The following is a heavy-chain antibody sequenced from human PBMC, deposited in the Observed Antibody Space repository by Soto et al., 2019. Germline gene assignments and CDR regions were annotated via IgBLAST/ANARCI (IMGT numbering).Heavy chain of an antibody. CDR3: ARGMIYNSYHYYGINV. Sequence: LSLTCTVSGGYNSTYYWYWIRQPAGKGLELIGRFYTSGNTNYNPSLKSRVTMSLDTSKNQFSLKLSSVTAADTAVYYCARGMIYNSYHYYGINVWGQGTTVTVSS. V-gene: IGHV4-4*07. J-gene: IGHJ6*02. CDR1: GGYNSTYY. CDR2: FYTSGNT. D-gene: IGHD3-16*01.